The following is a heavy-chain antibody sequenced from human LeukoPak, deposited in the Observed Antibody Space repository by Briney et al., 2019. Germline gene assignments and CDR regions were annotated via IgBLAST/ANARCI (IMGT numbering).Heavy chain of an antibody. Sequence: ASVKVSCKASGGTFSIYAISWVRQAPGQGLEWMGGIIPIFGTANYAQKFQGRVTITADESTSTAYMELSSLRSEDTAVYYCARVGGQRITMVREWPPGYYYYGMDVWGQGTTVTVSS. CDR1: GGTFSIYA. CDR3: ARVGGQRITMVREWPPGYYYYGMDV. V-gene: IGHV1-69*13. J-gene: IGHJ6*02. CDR2: IIPIFGTA. D-gene: IGHD3-10*01.